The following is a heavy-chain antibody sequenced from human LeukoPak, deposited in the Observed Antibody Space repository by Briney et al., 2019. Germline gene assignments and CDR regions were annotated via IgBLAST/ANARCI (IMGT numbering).Heavy chain of an antibody. J-gene: IGHJ6*02. CDR1: GGSISSGSYY. Sequence: SETLSLTCTVSGGSISSGSYYWGWIRQPAGKGLEWIGRIYTSGSTNYNPSLKSRFTISVDTSKNQFSLKLSSVTAADTAVYYCARDRWLLRYYYGMDVWGQGTTVTVSS. V-gene: IGHV4-61*02. CDR2: IYTSGST. CDR3: ARDRWLLRYYYGMDV. D-gene: IGHD2-21*01.